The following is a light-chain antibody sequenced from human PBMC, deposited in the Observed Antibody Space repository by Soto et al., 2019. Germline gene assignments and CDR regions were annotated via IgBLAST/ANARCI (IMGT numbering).Light chain of an antibody. Sequence: ILLTQSPGTLSLSPGERTTLSCRASQSISRYLAWYQQKPGQGPRLLIYGASSRATGTPDRFSGSGSGTDFTLTINRLEPEDFEVYYCQQYGSLSWTFGQGTKVDIK. CDR2: GAS. CDR1: QSISRY. CDR3: QQYGSLSWT. V-gene: IGKV3-20*01. J-gene: IGKJ1*01.